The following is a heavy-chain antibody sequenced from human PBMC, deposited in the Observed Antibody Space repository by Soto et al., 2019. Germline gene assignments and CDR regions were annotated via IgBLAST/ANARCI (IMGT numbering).Heavy chain of an antibody. Sequence: QVQPVQSGAEVKKPGASVKVSCKASGYTFTSYDINWVRQATGQGLEWMGWMNPNSGNTGYAQKFQGRVTMTRNTSISTAYMELSSLRSEDTAVYYCARVGYYYDSSGYYLSFDYWGQGTLVTVSS. CDR3: ARVGYYYDSSGYYLSFDY. D-gene: IGHD3-22*01. J-gene: IGHJ4*02. CDR1: GYTFTSYD. V-gene: IGHV1-8*01. CDR2: MNPNSGNT.